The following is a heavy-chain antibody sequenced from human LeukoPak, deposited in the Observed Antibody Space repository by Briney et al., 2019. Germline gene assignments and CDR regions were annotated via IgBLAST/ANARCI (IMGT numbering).Heavy chain of an antibody. J-gene: IGHJ4*02. CDR3: ARDEYAYYDILTGYCDY. D-gene: IGHD3-9*01. V-gene: IGHV3-30*04. CDR2: ISYDGSNK. CDR1: GFTFSSYA. Sequence: GGSLRLSCAVSGFTFSSYAMHWVRQAPGKGLEWVAVISYDGSNKYYADSVKGRFTISRDNSKNTLYLQMNSLRAEDTAVYYCARDEYAYYDILTGYCDYWGQGTLVTVSS.